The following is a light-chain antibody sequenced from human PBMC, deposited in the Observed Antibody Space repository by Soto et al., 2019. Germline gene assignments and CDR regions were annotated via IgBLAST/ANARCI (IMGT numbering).Light chain of an antibody. CDR2: DAS. CDR1: QSVSSY. CDR3: QQRSNWPT. J-gene: IGKJ4*01. V-gene: IGKV3-11*01. Sequence: EIVLTQSPATLSLSPGERATLSCRASQSVSSYVAWYQQKPGQAPRLLIYDASNRATGIPARFSGSGSGTDFTLTISSLEPEDFAVYYCQQRSNWPTFGGGTKVEFK.